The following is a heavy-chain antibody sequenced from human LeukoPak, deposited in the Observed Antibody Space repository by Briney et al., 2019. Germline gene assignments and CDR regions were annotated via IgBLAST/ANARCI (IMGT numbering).Heavy chain of an antibody. CDR3: ARRGYSIFDY. Sequence: SETLSLTCTVSGGSISSYYWSWIRQPPGKELECIGYIYYSGSTNYNPSLKSRVTISLDTSKNQFSLKLRSVTAADTAVYYCARRGYSIFDYWGQGTLVTVSS. J-gene: IGHJ4*02. CDR2: IYYSGST. D-gene: IGHD5-18*01. V-gene: IGHV4-59*08. CDR1: GGSISSYY.